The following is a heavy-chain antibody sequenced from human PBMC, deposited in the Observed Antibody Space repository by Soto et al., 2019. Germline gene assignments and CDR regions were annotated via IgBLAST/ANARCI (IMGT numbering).Heavy chain of an antibody. CDR1: GDSITSNSYY. J-gene: IGHJ5*02. CDR2: IYYSGSA. Sequence: PSETLSLTCTVSGDSITSNSYYWGWIRQPPGKGLEWIGSIYYSGSAYYSPSLKSRVTMSVDTSKNQLSLELRSVTAADTAVYYCARLHCNSPNCVPLDPWGQGTLVTVSS. CDR3: ARLHCNSPNCVPLDP. D-gene: IGHD2-2*01. V-gene: IGHV4-39*01.